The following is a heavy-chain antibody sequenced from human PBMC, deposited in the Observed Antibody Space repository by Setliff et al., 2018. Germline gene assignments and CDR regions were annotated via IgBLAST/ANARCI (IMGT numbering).Heavy chain of an antibody. J-gene: IGHJ4*02. Sequence: PGGSLRLSCAASGFTFSSYSMNRVRQAPGKGLEWVSYISSSSSTIYYADSVKGRFTISRDYAKNSLYLQMNSLRAEDTAVYYCASSSGGNYEAYFDYWGQGTLVTVSS. CDR1: GFTFSSYS. D-gene: IGHD2-15*01. V-gene: IGHV3-48*04. CDR2: ISSSSSTI. CDR3: ASSSGGNYEAYFDY.